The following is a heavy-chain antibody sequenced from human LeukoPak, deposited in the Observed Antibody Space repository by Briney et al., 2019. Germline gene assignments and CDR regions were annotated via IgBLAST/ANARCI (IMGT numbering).Heavy chain of an antibody. J-gene: IGHJ4*02. V-gene: IGHV3-21*01. CDR3: ARALLAAAGIRYFDY. Sequence: GGSLRLSCAASGFTFSSYSMNWVRQAPGKGLEWVSSISSSSSYIYYADSAKGRFTISRDNAKNSLYLQMNSLRAEDTAVYYCARALLAAAGIRYFDYWGQGTLVTVSS. CDR1: GFTFSSYS. D-gene: IGHD6-13*01. CDR2: ISSSSSYI.